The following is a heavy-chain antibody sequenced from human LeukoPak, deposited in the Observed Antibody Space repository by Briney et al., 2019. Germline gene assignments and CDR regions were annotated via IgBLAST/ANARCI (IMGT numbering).Heavy chain of an antibody. V-gene: IGHV3-23*01. D-gene: IGHD3-22*01. CDR3: AKDRPNFHENSGHYYRRDGDS. Sequence: GGSLRLSCAASGFTFSSYAMSWVRQAPGKGLEWVSAISGSGGSTYYADSVKGRFTISRDNSKNTLYLQMNSLRAEDTAVYYCAKDRPNFHENSGHYYRRDGDSWGQGTLVTVSS. CDR2: ISGSGGST. CDR1: GFTFSSYA. J-gene: IGHJ5*01.